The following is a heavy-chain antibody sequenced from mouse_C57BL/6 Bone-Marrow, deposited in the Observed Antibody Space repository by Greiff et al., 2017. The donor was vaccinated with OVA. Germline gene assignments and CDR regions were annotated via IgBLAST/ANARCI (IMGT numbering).Heavy chain of an antibody. V-gene: IGHV5-12*01. CDR1: GFTFSDYY. Sequence: VQLVESGGGLVQPGGSLKLSCAASGFTFSDYYMYWVRQTPEKRLEWVAYISNGGGSTYYPDTVKGRFTISRDNAKNTLYLQMSRLKSEDTAMYYCARHPYAMDYWGQGTSVTVSS. J-gene: IGHJ4*01. CDR2: ISNGGGST. CDR3: ARHPYAMDY.